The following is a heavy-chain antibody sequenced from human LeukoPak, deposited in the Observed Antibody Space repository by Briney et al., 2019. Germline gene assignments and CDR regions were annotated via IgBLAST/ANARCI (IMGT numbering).Heavy chain of an antibody. CDR3: AKDSVDIVVVPAAMPPLYYYYGMDV. Sequence: GGSLRLSCAASGFTVSSNYMSWVRQAPGKGLEWVSVIYSGGSTYYADSVKGRFTISRHNSKNTLYLQMNSLRAEDTAVYYCAKDSVDIVVVPAAMPPLYYYYGMDVWGQGATVTVSS. D-gene: IGHD2-2*03. V-gene: IGHV3-53*04. CDR2: IYSGGST. CDR1: GFTVSSNY. J-gene: IGHJ6*02.